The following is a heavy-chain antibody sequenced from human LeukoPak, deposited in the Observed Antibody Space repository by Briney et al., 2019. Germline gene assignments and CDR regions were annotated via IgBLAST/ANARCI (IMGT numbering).Heavy chain of an antibody. CDR3: VRGLGSDNWFDP. CDR1: GFTFSSYE. Sequence: GGSLRLSCAASGFTFSSYEMNWVRQAPGKGLERVSYISSSGSTIYYADSVKGRFTISRDNSKNTLYLQMNSLRAEDTAVYYCVRGLGSDNWFDPWGQGTLVTVSS. J-gene: IGHJ5*02. CDR2: ISSSGSTI. V-gene: IGHV3-48*03. D-gene: IGHD3-16*01.